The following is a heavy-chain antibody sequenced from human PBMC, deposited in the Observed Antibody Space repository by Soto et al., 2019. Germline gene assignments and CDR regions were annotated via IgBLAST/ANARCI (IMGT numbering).Heavy chain of an antibody. D-gene: IGHD1-26*01. Sequence: PSETLSLTCAVYGGSFSGYSWNWIRQSPGKGLEWIGEINHSGGTNYNPSPKSRVTISVDTSNTQFSLKLRFVTAADTAVYLCARDPGRVGTTTWFDPWGQGTLVTVSS. CDR1: GGSFSGYS. CDR3: ARDPGRVGTTTWFDP. J-gene: IGHJ5*02. V-gene: IGHV4-34*01. CDR2: INHSGGT.